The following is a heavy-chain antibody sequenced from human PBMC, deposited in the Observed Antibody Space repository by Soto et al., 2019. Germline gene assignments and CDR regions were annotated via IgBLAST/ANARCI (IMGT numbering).Heavy chain of an antibody. CDR3: AKDLDTAMDPGFDY. V-gene: IGHV3-23*01. J-gene: IGHJ4*01. Sequence: GGSLRLSCAASGFSITTYAMSWVRQAPGKGLEWVSGINYSGGSTYYADSAKGRFTISRDTSKNTLSLQMNSLRGEDTAVYFCAKDLDTAMDPGFDYWGQGTLVTVSS. D-gene: IGHD5-18*01. CDR2: INYSGGST. CDR1: GFSITTYA.